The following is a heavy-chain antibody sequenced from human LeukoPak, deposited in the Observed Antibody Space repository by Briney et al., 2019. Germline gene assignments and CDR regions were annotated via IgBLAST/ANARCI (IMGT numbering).Heavy chain of an antibody. Sequence: GGSLRLSCAASGFTFSSSWMSWVRQAPGKGLEWVANIKQDGSERYYVDSVKGRFTISRDNARNSLYLQMNRLRVEDTAVYYCARITWELLGVGHYFDYWGQGTLVTVSS. J-gene: IGHJ4*02. D-gene: IGHD1-26*01. CDR3: ARITWELLGVGHYFDY. V-gene: IGHV3-7*01. CDR1: GFTFSSSW. CDR2: IKQDGSER.